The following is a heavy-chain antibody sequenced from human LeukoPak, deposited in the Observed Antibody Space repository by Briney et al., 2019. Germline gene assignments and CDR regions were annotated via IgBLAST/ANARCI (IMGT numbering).Heavy chain of an antibody. V-gene: IGHV4-34*01. Sequence: PSETLSLTCAAYGGTFSGYYWSWIRQPPGKGLEWIGEINNSGSTNYNPSPKSRVTISLDTSKNQFSLKLSSVTAADAAAYYCARVRCRDLRTTVTTFRASSPFDYWGQGTLVTVSS. J-gene: IGHJ4*02. CDR2: INNSGST. D-gene: IGHD4-17*01. CDR1: GGTFSGYY. CDR3: ARVRCRDLRTTVTTFRASSPFDY.